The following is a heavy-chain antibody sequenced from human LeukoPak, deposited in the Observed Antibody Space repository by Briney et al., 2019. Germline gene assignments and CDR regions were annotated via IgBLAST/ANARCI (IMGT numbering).Heavy chain of an antibody. CDR2: ISWDGGST. CDR1: GFTFDDYA. V-gene: IGHV3-43D*03. D-gene: IGHD3-22*01. Sequence: GGSLRLSCAASGFTFDDYAMHWVRQAPGKGLEWVSLISWDGGSTYYADSVKGRFTISRDNSKNSLYLQMNSLRAEDTALYYCAKGGHYYDSSGYPDNFDYWGQGTLVTVSS. CDR3: AKGGHYYDSSGYPDNFDY. J-gene: IGHJ4*02.